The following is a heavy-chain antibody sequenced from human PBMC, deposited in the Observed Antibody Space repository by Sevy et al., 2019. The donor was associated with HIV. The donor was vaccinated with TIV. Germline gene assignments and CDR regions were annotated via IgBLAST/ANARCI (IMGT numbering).Heavy chain of an antibody. CDR1: GGSMSSGAYN. J-gene: IGHJ4*02. V-gene: IGHV4-30-4*01. D-gene: IGHD4-4*01. CDR2: IYYSGLT. Sequence: SETLSLTCTVSGGSMSSGAYNWNWIRQPPGKGLEWIGYIYYSGLTYYNPSLKSRITLSVDTSENQFSLTLSSVTAADTAVYYCARSYSDYSNALAFDYWGQGTLVTVSS. CDR3: ARSYSDYSNALAFDY.